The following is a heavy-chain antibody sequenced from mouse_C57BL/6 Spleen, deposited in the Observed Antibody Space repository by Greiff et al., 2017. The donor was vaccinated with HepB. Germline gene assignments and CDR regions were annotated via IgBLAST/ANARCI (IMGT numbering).Heavy chain of an antibody. CDR2: INPNYGTT. Sequence: LVESGPELVKPGASVKISCKASGYSFTDYNMNWVKQSNGKSLEWIGVINPNYGTTSYNQKFKGKATLTVDQSSSTAYMQLNSLTSEDSAVYYCASANWKGYYAMDYWGQGTSVTVSS. V-gene: IGHV1-39*01. J-gene: IGHJ4*01. CDR1: GYSFTDYN. D-gene: IGHD4-1*01. CDR3: ASANWKGYYAMDY.